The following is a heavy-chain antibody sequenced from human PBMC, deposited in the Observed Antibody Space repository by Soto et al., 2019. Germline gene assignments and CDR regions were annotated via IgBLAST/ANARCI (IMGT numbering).Heavy chain of an antibody. Sequence: QVQLVQSGTEVKKPGASVKVSCKASGYRFTHYVIHWVRQAPGQRLEWMGWIGAGDGKTYYSQNFQGRVTITKDTSASTAHMELSSLISEDTAVYYCVRDYASDSGVHLDFWGQGTLVTVSS. J-gene: IGHJ4*02. CDR1: GYRFTHYV. CDR2: IGAGDGKT. CDR3: VRDYASDSGVHLDF. V-gene: IGHV1-3*01. D-gene: IGHD3-22*01.